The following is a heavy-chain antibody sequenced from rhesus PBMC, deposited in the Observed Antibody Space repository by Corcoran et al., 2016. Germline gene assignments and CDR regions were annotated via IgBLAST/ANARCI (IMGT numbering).Heavy chain of an antibody. CDR2: IIPLVGRT. CDR3: ARGLGNRFDV. D-gene: IGHD3-34*01. V-gene: IGHV1S10*01. J-gene: IGHJ5-1*01. Sequence: QVQLVQSGAEVKKPGSSVKVSCKASGFTFGRYAISWVRQAPGQGLEWMGGIIPLVGRTNYSQILQGRVTITADPSTSTAYMERSSLRSEDTAVYYCARGLGNRFDVWGPGVLVTVSS. CDR1: GFTFGRYA.